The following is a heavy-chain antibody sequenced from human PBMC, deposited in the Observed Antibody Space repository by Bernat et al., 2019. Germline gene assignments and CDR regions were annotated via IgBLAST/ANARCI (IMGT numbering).Heavy chain of an antibody. CDR1: GFTFSNYA. J-gene: IGHJ4*02. CDR3: AKDRSSGWTYFDY. CDR2: ITGSGGST. Sequence: EVQLMESGGGLVQPGGSLRLSCAASGFTFSNYAMSWVRQAPGKGLECVSGITGSGGSTYYADSVKGRFTISRDNSKSTLYLQMNSLRAEDTAVYYCAKDRSSGWTYFDYWGQRTLVTVSA. V-gene: IGHV3-23*01. D-gene: IGHD6-19*01.